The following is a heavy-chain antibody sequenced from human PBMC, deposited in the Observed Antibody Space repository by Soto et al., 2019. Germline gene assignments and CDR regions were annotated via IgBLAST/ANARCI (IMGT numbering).Heavy chain of an antibody. V-gene: IGHV2-5*02. CDR2: LYWDDDK. CDR1: GFSLSTSGVG. D-gene: IGHD7-27*01. CDR3: ARTSVNWGSRGLVDY. J-gene: IGHJ4*02. Sequence: QITLKESGPTLVKPTQTLTLTCTFSGFSLSTSGVGVGWIRQPPGKALEWLAFLYWDDDKRYSPSLKSRLTTPKDTSKTQVLLTLTNMDPVDTATYYFARTSVNWGSRGLVDYWGQGTLVTVAS.